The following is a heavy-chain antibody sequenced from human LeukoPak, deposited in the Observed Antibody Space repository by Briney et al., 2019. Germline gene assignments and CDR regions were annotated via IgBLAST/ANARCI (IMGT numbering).Heavy chain of an antibody. Sequence: PGTSLRLSCAASGFTFRNYGMNWVRQAPGKGLEWVAVIWYDGSNKYYADSVRGRFTISRDNSKNTLYLQMNSLRADDTAVYYCARPYLGFFAAFDFWGQGTMVTVSS. D-gene: IGHD3-16*01. J-gene: IGHJ3*01. V-gene: IGHV3-33*01. CDR2: IWYDGSNK. CDR1: GFTFRNYG. CDR3: ARPYLGFFAAFDF.